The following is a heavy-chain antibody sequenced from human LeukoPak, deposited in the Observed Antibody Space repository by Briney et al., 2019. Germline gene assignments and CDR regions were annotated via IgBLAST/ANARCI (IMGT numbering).Heavy chain of an antibody. CDR2: ISAYNGNT. J-gene: IGHJ3*02. Sequence: ASVKVSCKASGYTFTSYGISWVRQAPGQGLEWMGWISAYNGNTNYAQKLQGRVTMTTDTSTSTAYMELRSLRSDDTAVYYYAREERSGSYYAFDIWGQGTMVTVSS. CDR1: GYTFTSYG. V-gene: IGHV1-18*01. D-gene: IGHD1-26*01. CDR3: AREERSGSYYAFDI.